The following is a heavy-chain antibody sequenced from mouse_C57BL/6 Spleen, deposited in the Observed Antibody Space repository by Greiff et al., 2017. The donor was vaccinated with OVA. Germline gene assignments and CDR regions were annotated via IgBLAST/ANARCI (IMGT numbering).Heavy chain of an antibody. D-gene: IGHD2-5*01. Sequence: QVQLKQPGAELVMPGASVKLSCKASGYTFTSYWMHWVKQRPGQGLEWIGEIDPSDSYTNYNQKFKGKSTLTVDKSSSTAYMQLSSLTSEDSAVYYCARHSNFDYWGQGTTLTVSS. V-gene: IGHV1-69*01. CDR2: IDPSDSYT. J-gene: IGHJ2*01. CDR3: ARHSNFDY. CDR1: GYTFTSYW.